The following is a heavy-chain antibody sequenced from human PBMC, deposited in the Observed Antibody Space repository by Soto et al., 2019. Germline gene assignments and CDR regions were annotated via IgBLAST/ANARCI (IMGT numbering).Heavy chain of an antibody. Sequence: PGGSLRLSCAASGFTFSSSAMSWVRQAPGKGLEWVSAITDSGGSTSYADSVKGRFTISRDNSKNTLYLQMTSLRAEDTAVYYCAKLQLVAGTRWFDPWGQGTLVTVSS. D-gene: IGHD6-19*01. CDR1: GFTFSSSA. CDR3: AKLQLVAGTRWFDP. V-gene: IGHV3-23*01. J-gene: IGHJ5*02. CDR2: ITDSGGST.